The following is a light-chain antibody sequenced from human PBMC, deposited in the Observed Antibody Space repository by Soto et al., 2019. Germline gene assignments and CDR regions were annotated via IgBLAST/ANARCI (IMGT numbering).Light chain of an antibody. J-gene: IGKJ3*01. CDR2: ASS. V-gene: IGKV3D-15*01. CDR1: QSVSIY. Sequence: EIVIAQASATLSVSRGKKATHYCRARQSVSIYLGWYQQKPGQAHRLLTYASSYWATGIPDQFSVSGSGTEFTFTISSLQSEDFAVYYCQQYNNWPPFTFGPGTKVDIK. CDR3: QQYNNWPPFT.